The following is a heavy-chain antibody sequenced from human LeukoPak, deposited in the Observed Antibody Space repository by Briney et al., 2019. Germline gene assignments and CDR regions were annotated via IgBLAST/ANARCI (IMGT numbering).Heavy chain of an antibody. J-gene: IGHJ6*03. V-gene: IGHV1-2*02. Sequence: GASVKVSCKASGYTFTGYYMHWVRQAPGQGLEWMGWINPNSGGTNYAQKFQGRVTMTRDTSISTAYMELSRLRSDDTAVYYCARANDILTGSPIHYYYYYMDVWGKGTTVTISS. CDR1: GYTFTGYY. CDR2: INPNSGGT. D-gene: IGHD3-9*01. CDR3: ARANDILTGSPIHYYYYYMDV.